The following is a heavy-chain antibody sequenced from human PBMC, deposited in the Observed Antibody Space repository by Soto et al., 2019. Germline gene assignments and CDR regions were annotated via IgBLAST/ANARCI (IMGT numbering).Heavy chain of an antibody. Sequence: ASVKVSCKASGYTCTSYGINWVRQAPGQGLEWLGWISAYDGYTNYAQILQGRVSMTTDTSTKTAYMELRSLRSDDTAVYYCARDRPRSYYDSSGSEDYWGQGTLVTVSS. CDR2: ISAYDGYT. CDR1: GYTCTSYG. D-gene: IGHD3-22*01. CDR3: ARDRPRSYYDSSGSEDY. J-gene: IGHJ4*02. V-gene: IGHV1-18*01.